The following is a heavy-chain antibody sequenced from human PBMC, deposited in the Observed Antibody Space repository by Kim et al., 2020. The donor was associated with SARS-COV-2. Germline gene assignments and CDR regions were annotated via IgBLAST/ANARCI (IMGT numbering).Heavy chain of an antibody. Sequence: ASVKVSCKASGYTFTSYGISWVRQAPGQGLEWMGWISAYNGNTNYAQKLQGRVTMTTDTSTSTAYMELRSLRSDDTAMYYCARASAITTAGDAFDIWGQGTMVTVSS. CDR3: ARASAITTAGDAFDI. V-gene: IGHV1-18*01. D-gene: IGHD4-17*01. CDR2: ISAYNGNT. CDR1: GYTFTSYG. J-gene: IGHJ3*02.